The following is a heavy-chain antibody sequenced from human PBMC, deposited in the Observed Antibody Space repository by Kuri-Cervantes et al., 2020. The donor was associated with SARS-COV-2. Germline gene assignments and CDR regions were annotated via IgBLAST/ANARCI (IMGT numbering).Heavy chain of an antibody. V-gene: IGHV3-48*02. D-gene: IGHD4-11*01. Sequence: GSLMISCAASGFTFSSYSMNWVRQAPGKGREWVLYISSSSSTIYYADSVKGRFTISRDNAKNTLYRQMNSLRDEDTAVYYCARDYSESYYYYYGMDVWGQGTTVTVSS. J-gene: IGHJ6*02. CDR1: GFTFSSYS. CDR2: ISSSSSTI. CDR3: ARDYSESYYYYYGMDV.